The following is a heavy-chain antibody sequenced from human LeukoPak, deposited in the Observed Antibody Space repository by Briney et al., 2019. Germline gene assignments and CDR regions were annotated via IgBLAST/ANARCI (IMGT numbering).Heavy chain of an antibody. Sequence: SETLSLTCAVYGGSFSGYYWSWIRQPPGKGLEWIGEINHSGSTNYNPSLKSRVTISVDTSKNQFSLKLSSVTAADTAVYYCARGTRAMARLDYWGQGTLVTVSS. CDR2: INHSGST. CDR1: GGSFSGYY. V-gene: IGHV4-34*01. CDR3: ARGTRAMARLDY. D-gene: IGHD5-18*01. J-gene: IGHJ4*02.